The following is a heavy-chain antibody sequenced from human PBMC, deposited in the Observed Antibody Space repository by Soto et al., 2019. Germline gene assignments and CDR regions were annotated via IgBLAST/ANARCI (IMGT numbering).Heavy chain of an antibody. CDR2: IIPIFGTA. Sequence: QVQLVQSGAEVKKPGSSVKVSCKASGGTFSSYAISWVRQAPGQGLEWMGGIIPIFGTANYAQKFQGRVTMXXXESTSTAYMEXXSXRXXETAVYYCARGPYSGRTMIVVATRGVDYYYYGMDVWGQGTTVTVSS. CDR1: GGTFSSYA. V-gene: IGHV1-69*12. CDR3: ARGPYSGRTMIVVATRGVDYYYYGMDV. D-gene: IGHD3-22*01. J-gene: IGHJ6*02.